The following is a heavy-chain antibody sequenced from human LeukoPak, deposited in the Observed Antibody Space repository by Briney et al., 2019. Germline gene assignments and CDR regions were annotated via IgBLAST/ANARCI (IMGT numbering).Heavy chain of an antibody. CDR1: GFTFRKYW. CDR3: ARAGGPPGYSSGWYGY. Sequence: GGSLRLSCAASGFTFRKYWLHWVRQAPGKGLEWVSSISSSSSYIYYADSVKGRFTISRDNAKNSLYLQMNSLRAEDTAVYYCARAGGPPGYSSGWYGYWGQGTLVTVSS. D-gene: IGHD6-19*01. V-gene: IGHV3-21*01. J-gene: IGHJ4*02. CDR2: ISSSSSYI.